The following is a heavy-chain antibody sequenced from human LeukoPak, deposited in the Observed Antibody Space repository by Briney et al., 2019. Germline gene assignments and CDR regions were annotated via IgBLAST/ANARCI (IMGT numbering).Heavy chain of an antibody. V-gene: IGHV4-59*01. CDR2: VSYSGCT. CDR1: GGTIISCC. D-gene: IGHD1-26*01. J-gene: IGHJ4*01. Sequence: PETPSDSRTVSGGTIISCCSSWIGQPPGKGLEWLGYVSYSGCTNYNASLKSPVTISLDTSKNQFSLKLNSVTAADTAVYYCRRSDGDYYENWGPGTVVTVSS. CDR3: RRSDGDYYEN.